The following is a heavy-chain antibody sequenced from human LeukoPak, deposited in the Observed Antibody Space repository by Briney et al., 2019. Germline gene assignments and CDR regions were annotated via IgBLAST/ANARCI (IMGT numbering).Heavy chain of an antibody. V-gene: IGHV3-7*01. CDR3: FREGGD. D-gene: IGHD3-10*01. CDR1: GFALSSHW. CDR2: VNRDGSET. J-gene: IGHJ4*02. Sequence: GGSLRLSCAASGFALSSHWMTWVRQVPGRGPEWVANVNRDGSETYYLDSVKGRFTISKDNAKNSLYLQMNSLRAEDTAIYYCFREGGDWGQGTLVTVSS.